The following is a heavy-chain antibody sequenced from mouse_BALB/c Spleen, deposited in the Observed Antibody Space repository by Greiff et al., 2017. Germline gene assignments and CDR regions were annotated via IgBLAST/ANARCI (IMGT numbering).Heavy chain of an antibody. Sequence: QVQLKESGPGLVAPSQSLSITCTVSGFSLTSYDISWIRQPPGKGLEWLGVIWTGGGTNYNSAFMSRLSISKDNSKSQVFLKMNSLQTDDTAIYYCVRVGRGLRRAMDYWGQGTSVTVSS. V-gene: IGHV2-9-2*01. CDR2: IWTGGGT. CDR1: GFSLTSYD. CDR3: VRVGRGLRRAMDY. J-gene: IGHJ4*01. D-gene: IGHD2-4*01.